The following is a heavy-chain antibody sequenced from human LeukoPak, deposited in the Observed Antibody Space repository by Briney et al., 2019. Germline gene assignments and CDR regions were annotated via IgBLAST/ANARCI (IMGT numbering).Heavy chain of an antibody. CDR3: ARGHYDFWSGSFSLDV. V-gene: IGHV1-8*03. J-gene: IGHJ6*04. CDR1: GYTFTSND. Sequence: ASVKVSCKXSGYTFTSNDINWVRQATGQGLEWMGRMNPNSGNTGYAQKFQGRVTITRNTSISTAYMELSSLRSEDTAVYYCARGHYDFWSGSFSLDVWGKGTTVTVSS. D-gene: IGHD3-3*01. CDR2: MNPNSGNT.